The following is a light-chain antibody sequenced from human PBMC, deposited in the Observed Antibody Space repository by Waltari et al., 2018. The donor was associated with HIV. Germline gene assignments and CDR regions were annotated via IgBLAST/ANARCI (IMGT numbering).Light chain of an antibody. Sequence: YHPTHPPQVSVSPGQPARITCAGAASAKQYAYWYQQKPGQAPILVIYKDTERPSGIPERFSGSSAGTTVTLTIRGGEAEDEADYYCQSADSTTWVFGGGTKLTVL. V-gene: IGLV3-25*03. J-gene: IGLJ3*02. CDR2: KDT. CDR3: QSADSTTWV. CDR1: ASAKQY.